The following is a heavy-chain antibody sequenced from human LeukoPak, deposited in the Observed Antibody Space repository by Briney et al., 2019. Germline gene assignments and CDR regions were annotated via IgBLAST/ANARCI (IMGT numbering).Heavy chain of an antibody. CDR1: GFTFSSYS. V-gene: IGHV3-21*01. CDR3: ARERTSGWDAFDT. Sequence: GGSLRLACAASGFTFSSYSMNWVRQAPGKGLEWVSSISSSSSYIYYADSVKGRFTISRDNAKNSLYLQMNSLRAEDTAVYYCARERTSGWDAFDTWGQGTLVTVSS. CDR2: ISSSSSYI. J-gene: IGHJ5*02. D-gene: IGHD6-19*01.